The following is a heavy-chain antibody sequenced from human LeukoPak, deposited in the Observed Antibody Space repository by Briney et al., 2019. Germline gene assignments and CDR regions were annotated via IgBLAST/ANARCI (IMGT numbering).Heavy chain of an antibody. CDR1: GYTFTSYA. V-gene: IGHV1-8*02. D-gene: IGHD6-13*01. CDR3: ARGSSSWPYYYYGMDV. Sequence: ASVKLSCKASGYTFTSYAMSWVRQAPGQGLEWVGWISTNTGNTNDAQKFQGRVTMTTNTSISTAYMELSSLRSEDTAVYCCARGSSSWPYYYYGMDVWGQGTTVTVSS. CDR2: ISTNTGNT. J-gene: IGHJ6*02.